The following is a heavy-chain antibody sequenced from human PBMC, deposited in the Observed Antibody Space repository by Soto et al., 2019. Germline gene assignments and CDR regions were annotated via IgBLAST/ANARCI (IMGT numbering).Heavy chain of an antibody. CDR1: GFTFSSYG. CDR3: AKEKGIAVAEVRYFDY. CDR2: ISYDGSNK. V-gene: IGHV3-30*18. D-gene: IGHD6-19*01. Sequence: QVQLVESGGGVVQPGRSLRLSCAASGFTFSSYGMHWVRQAPGKGLEWVAVISYDGSNKYYADSVKGRFTISRDNSKNTLYLQMNSLRAEDTAVYYCAKEKGIAVAEVRYFDYWGQGTLVTVSS. J-gene: IGHJ4*02.